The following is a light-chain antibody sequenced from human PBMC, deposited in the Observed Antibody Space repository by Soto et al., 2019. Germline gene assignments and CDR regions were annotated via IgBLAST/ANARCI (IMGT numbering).Light chain of an antibody. V-gene: IGKV3-20*01. CDR1: QPVDTY. Sequence: VLTQSPDTLSLSPGAKAIISCRASQPVDTYLAWYQFKPGQRPRLLIYGASSGAFGIPDRFSGSGSGTNFTLTIHRLGPEDFAVYFCQQYARSPITFGQGTRLEIK. J-gene: IGKJ5*01. CDR2: GAS. CDR3: QQYARSPIT.